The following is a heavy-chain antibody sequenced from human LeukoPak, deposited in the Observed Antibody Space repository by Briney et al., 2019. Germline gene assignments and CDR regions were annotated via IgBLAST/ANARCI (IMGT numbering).Heavy chain of an antibody. D-gene: IGHD2-15*01. CDR3: ARGDCSGGSCYQA. CDR2: ISSSSYI. J-gene: IGHJ4*02. V-gene: IGHV3-21*01. Sequence: PGGSLRLSCAASGFTFSNYSMNWVRQAPGKGLEWVSSISSSSYIYYADSVKGRFTISRDNAKNSLYLQMNSLRAEDTAVYYCARGDCSGGSCYQAWGQGTLVTVSS. CDR1: GFTFSNYS.